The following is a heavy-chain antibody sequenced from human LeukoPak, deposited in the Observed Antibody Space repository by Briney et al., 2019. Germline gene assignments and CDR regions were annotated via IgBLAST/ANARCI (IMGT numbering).Heavy chain of an antibody. D-gene: IGHD3-10*01. CDR2: IYYSGTT. CDR1: GASISSGSNY. Sequence: SETLSLTCSVSGASISSGSNYWGWIRQPPGKTLEWIGSIYYSGTTNYNPSLKSRVSMSVDTSKNQFSLKLSSVTAADTAVYYCARVDYGSGSPPSAPYYYYYMDVWGKGTTVTVSS. CDR3: ARVDYGSGSPPSAPYYYYYMDV. V-gene: IGHV4-61*01. J-gene: IGHJ6*03.